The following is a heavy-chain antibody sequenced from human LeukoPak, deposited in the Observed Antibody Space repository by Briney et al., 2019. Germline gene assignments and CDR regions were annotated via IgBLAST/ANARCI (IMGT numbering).Heavy chain of an antibody. D-gene: IGHD3-22*01. J-gene: IGHJ3*02. CDR2: ISGSSNYI. CDR1: GFTFSDHS. V-gene: IGHV3-21*01. Sequence: MTGGSLRLSCAASGFTFSDHSINWVRQAPGKGLEWVSYISGSSNYIYYADSVKGRFTISRDNAKNSLYLQMNSLRAEDTAVYYCARDPTADYYDSSGTDDAFDIWGQGAMVTVSS. CDR3: ARDPTADYYDSSGTDDAFDI.